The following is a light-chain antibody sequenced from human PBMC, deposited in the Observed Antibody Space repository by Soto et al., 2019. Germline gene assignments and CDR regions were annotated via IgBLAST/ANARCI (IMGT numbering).Light chain of an antibody. CDR2: AAS. J-gene: IGKJ5*01. Sequence: DIQXXPSASSLSASVGDXGAISSRASQGISNYLAWCQQKPGKAPQSLIYAASRLQSGVPSRFSGSGSGTDFTLTINSLQPEDFATYYCQHYDGYPQPFGQRTRPDIK. CDR3: QHYDGYPQP. V-gene: IGKV1-16*01. CDR1: QGISNY.